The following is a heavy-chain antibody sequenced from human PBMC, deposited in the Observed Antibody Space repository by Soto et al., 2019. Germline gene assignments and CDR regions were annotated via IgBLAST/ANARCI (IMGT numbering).Heavy chain of an antibody. CDR2: SHQSGNT. Sequence: QLQLQESGPGLVKPSGTLSLTCAVSGVSIGSHDWWTWVRQPPGKGLEWIGESHQSGNTNYNSSLESRVTIVLDKSKNDFSLQLSSVTVADTAVYYCATRHTGRVYWGQGTLVTVSS. V-gene: IGHV4-4*02. CDR3: ATRHTGRVY. D-gene: IGHD2-2*02. J-gene: IGHJ4*02. CDR1: GVSIGSHDW.